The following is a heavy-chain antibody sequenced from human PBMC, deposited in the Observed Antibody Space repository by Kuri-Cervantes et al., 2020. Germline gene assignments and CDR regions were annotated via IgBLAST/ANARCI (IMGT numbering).Heavy chain of an antibody. CDR2: ISGSGGST. D-gene: IGHD6-19*01. CDR3: ARLAPALYSSGWQGYFDY. V-gene: IGHV3-23*01. Sequence: GGSLRLSCAASGFTFSSYAMSWVRQAPGKGLEWVSAISGSGGSTYYADSVKGRFTISRDNSKDTLYLQMNSLRAEDTAVYYCARLAPALYSSGWQGYFDYWGQGTMVTVSS. J-gene: IGHJ4*02. CDR1: GFTFSSYA.